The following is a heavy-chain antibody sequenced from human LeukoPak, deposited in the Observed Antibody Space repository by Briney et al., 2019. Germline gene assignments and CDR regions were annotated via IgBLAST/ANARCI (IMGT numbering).Heavy chain of an antibody. D-gene: IGHD3-3*01. CDR1: GYTFTRHY. V-gene: IGHV1-69*13. Sequence: SVKVSCKASGYTFTRHYMNWVRQAPGQGLEWMGGIIPIFGTANYAQKFQGRVTITADESTSTAYMELSSLRSEDTAVYYCARDNDFWSGSDYWGQGTLVTVSS. J-gene: IGHJ4*02. CDR2: IIPIFGTA. CDR3: ARDNDFWSGSDY.